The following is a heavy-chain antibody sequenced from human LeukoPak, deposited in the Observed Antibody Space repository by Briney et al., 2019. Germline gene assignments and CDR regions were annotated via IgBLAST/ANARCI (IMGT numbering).Heavy chain of an antibody. J-gene: IGHJ4*02. V-gene: IGHV4-61*02. CDR2: IYTSGCT. CDR1: GGSISSGSYY. Sequence: SQTLSLTCTVSGGSISSGSYYWGWIRQPAGKGLEWIGRIYTSGCTNYNPSLKSRVTISVDTSKNQFSLKLSSVTAADTAVYYCASWFRRYFDYWGQGTLVTVSS. D-gene: IGHD3-10*01. CDR3: ASWFRRYFDY.